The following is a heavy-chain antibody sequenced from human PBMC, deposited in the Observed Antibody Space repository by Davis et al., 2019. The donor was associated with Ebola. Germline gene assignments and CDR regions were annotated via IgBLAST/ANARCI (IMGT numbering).Heavy chain of an antibody. Sequence: ASVKVSCKGSGYSFSDYYMHWAQGAPGQGLEWVGWISAYDDKTRYAQKMQGRVTMNIDTSTTTAYMEMRDLRSDDTAVYYCARVWGYGDYVSDYWGQGTLVTVSS. CDR1: GYSFSDYY. D-gene: IGHD4-17*01. CDR2: ISAYDDKT. V-gene: IGHV1-18*01. J-gene: IGHJ4*02. CDR3: ARVWGYGDYVSDY.